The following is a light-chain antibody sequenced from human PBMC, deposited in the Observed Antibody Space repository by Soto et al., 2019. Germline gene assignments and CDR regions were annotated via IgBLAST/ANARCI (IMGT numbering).Light chain of an antibody. J-gene: IGKJ4*01. Sequence: EILLTQSPVTLSLSPGERATLSCRASQSINRNLAWYQQKPGQAPRILIYGASTRDTGIPARFSGSGSETEFSLTISRLQSEDFEDYYCQQYNSWPVTFGGGTKVDIK. CDR3: QQYNSWPVT. CDR2: GAS. CDR1: QSINRN. V-gene: IGKV3-15*01.